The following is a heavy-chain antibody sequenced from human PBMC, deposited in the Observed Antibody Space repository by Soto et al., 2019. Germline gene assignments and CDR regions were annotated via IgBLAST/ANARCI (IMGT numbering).Heavy chain of an antibody. J-gene: IGHJ4*02. CDR3: ARQGSGYYGSGSPIPY. CDR1: GGSISSSSYY. D-gene: IGHD3-10*01. CDR2: IYYSGST. V-gene: IGHV4-39*01. Sequence: QLQLQESGPGLVKPSETLSLTCTVSGGSISSSSYYWGWIRQPPGKGLEWIGSIYYSGSTYYNPSLKSRVTISVDTSKNQFSLKLSSVTAADTAVYYCARQGSGYYGSGSPIPYWGQGTLVTVSS.